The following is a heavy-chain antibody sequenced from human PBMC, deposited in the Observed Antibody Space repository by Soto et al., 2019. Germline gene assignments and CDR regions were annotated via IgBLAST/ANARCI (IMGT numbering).Heavy chain of an antibody. V-gene: IGHV1-69*13. D-gene: IGHD5-18*01. CDR3: AFGAMVSRLGYFDY. CDR2: IIPIFGTA. Sequence: SVKVSCKASGGTFSSYAISWVRQAPGQGLEWMGGIIPIFGTANYAQKFQGRVTITADESTSTAYMELSSLRSEDTAVYYCAFGAMVSRLGYFDYWGQGTLVTVSS. CDR1: GGTFSSYA. J-gene: IGHJ4*02.